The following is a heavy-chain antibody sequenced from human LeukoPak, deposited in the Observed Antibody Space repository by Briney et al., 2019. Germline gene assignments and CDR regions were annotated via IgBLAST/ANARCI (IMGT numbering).Heavy chain of an antibody. CDR2: IYYSGST. CDR3: ARTMESGYSYGYYHYYYMDV. V-gene: IGHV4-59*01. CDR1: GGSISSYY. D-gene: IGHD5-18*01. Sequence: SETLSLTCTVFGGSISSYYWSWIRQPPGKGLEWIGYIYYSGSTNYNPSLKSRVTISVDTSKNQFSLKLSSVTAADTAVYYCARTMESGYSYGYYHYYYMDVWGKGTTVTISS. J-gene: IGHJ6*03.